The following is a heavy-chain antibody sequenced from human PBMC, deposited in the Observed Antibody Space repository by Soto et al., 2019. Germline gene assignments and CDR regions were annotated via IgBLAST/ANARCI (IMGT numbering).Heavy chain of an antibody. J-gene: IGHJ4*02. CDR1: GYTFTDYG. V-gene: IGHV1-18*01. Sequence: QVQLVQSGAEVKKPGASVKVSCKASGYTFTDYGISWVRQAPGQGLEWMGWISPYNGNTNYAQKLQGRVTMTTDTSTSTAYMDLRSLRSDDTAVYYCARDLPRAIVIVSATHFDCWGQGTLVTVSS. CDR3: ARDLPRAIVIVSATHFDC. D-gene: IGHD3-22*01. CDR2: ISPYNGNT.